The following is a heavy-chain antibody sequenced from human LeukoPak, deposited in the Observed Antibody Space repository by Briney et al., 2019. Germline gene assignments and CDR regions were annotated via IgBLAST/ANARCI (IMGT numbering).Heavy chain of an antibody. CDR2: IYYSGST. CDR1: GGSISSYY. D-gene: IGHD6-25*01. V-gene: IGHV4-59*01. Sequence: SETLSLTCTVSGGSISSYYWSWIRQPPGKGLEWIGYIYYSGSTNYNPSLKSRVTISVDTSKNQFSLKLSSVPAADTAVYYCARGSQRWYFDLWGRGTLVTVSS. CDR3: ARGSQRWYFDL. J-gene: IGHJ2*01.